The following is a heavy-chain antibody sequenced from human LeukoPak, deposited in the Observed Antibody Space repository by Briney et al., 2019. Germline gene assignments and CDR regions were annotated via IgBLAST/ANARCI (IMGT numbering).Heavy chain of an antibody. CDR1: GFTFSSYA. D-gene: IGHD2-15*01. Sequence: PGASLRLSCAASGFTFSSYAMSGVRQAPGKGLEWVSAIGGSGGSTYYADSVKGRFTISRDNSKNTLYLQMNSLRAEDTAVYYCAKAKLSGGWYFDYWGQGTLVSVSS. CDR3: AKAKLSGGWYFDY. CDR2: IGGSGGST. V-gene: IGHV3-23*01. J-gene: IGHJ4*02.